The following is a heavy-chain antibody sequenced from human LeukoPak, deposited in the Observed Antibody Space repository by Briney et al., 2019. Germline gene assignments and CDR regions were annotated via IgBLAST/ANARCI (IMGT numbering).Heavy chain of an antibody. V-gene: IGHV4-59*01. CDR2: MYYSGGT. Sequence: SETLSLTCTVSGGSINSYYWSWIRQPPGKGLEWIGHMYYSGGTNYNPSLKSRVTISVDTSKIQFSLKLSSVTAADTAVYYCTRRCKDAYTLYCFDYWGQGTLVTVSS. J-gene: IGHJ4*02. CDR3: TRRCKDAYTLYCFDY. D-gene: IGHD5-24*01. CDR1: GGSINSYY.